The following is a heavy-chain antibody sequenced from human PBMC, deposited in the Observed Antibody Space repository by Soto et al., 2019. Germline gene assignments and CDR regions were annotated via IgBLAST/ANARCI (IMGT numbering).Heavy chain of an antibody. CDR1: GGSISSYY. J-gene: IGHJ4*02. CDR2: IYTSGST. Sequence: QVQLQESGPGLVKPSETLSLTCTVSGGSISSYYWSWIRQPAGKGLEWIGRIYTSGSTNYNPSLKSRVTMSVATSKNQSALKLSSVTAADTAVYYCARVRGKLHTGGGQYYFDYWGQGTLVTVSS. V-gene: IGHV4-4*07. CDR3: ARVRGKLHTGGGQYYFDY. D-gene: IGHD1-7*01.